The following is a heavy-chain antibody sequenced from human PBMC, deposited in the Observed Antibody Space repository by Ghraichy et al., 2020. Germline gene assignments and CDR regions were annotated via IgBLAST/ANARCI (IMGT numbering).Heavy chain of an antibody. D-gene: IGHD2-21*02. CDR3: AREAPGDGLDY. J-gene: IGHJ4*02. Sequence: SQTLSLTCAVYGGSFSGNYWSWIRQPPGKGLEWIGEINHSGSTNYNPSLKSRVTISVDTSKNQFSLKLSSVTAADTAVYYCAREAPGDGLDYWGQGTLVTVSS. CDR1: GGSFSGNY. CDR2: INHSGST. V-gene: IGHV4-34*01.